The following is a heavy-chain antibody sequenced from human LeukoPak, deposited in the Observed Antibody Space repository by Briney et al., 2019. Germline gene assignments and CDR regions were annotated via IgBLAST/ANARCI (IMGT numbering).Heavy chain of an antibody. CDR2: IYYSGST. D-gene: IGHD6-13*01. V-gene: IGHV4-38-2*02. Sequence: SETLSLTCTVSGYSISSGYYWSWIRQPPGKGLEWIGYIYYSGSTNYNPSLKSRVTISVDTSKNQFSLKLSSVTAADTAVYYCARFGYSPGAFDIWGQGTMVTVSS. J-gene: IGHJ3*02. CDR1: GYSISSGYY. CDR3: ARFGYSPGAFDI.